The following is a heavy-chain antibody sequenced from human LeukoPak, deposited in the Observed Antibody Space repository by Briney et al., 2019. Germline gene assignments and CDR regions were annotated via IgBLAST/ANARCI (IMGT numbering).Heavy chain of an antibody. CDR2: INPNSGGT. Sequence: ASVKVSCKASGYTFTGYYMHWVRQAPGQGLEWMGWINPNSGGTNYAQKFQGRVTMTRDTSISTAYMELSRLRSEDTAVYYCARDRVLRFLEWLSDPNYYYYMDVWGKGTTVTVSS. J-gene: IGHJ6*03. V-gene: IGHV1-2*02. CDR1: GYTFTGYY. D-gene: IGHD3-3*01. CDR3: ARDRVLRFLEWLSDPNYYYYMDV.